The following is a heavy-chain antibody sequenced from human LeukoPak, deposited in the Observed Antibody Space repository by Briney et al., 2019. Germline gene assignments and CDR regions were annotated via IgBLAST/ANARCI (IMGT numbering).Heavy chain of an antibody. CDR1: GITFSSYA. CDR2: ISGSGGTT. CDR3: ARTPWIQQWSFFDY. D-gene: IGHD5-18*01. J-gene: IGHJ4*02. V-gene: IGHV3-23*01. Sequence: GGSLRLSCAASGITFSSYAMRLVRQAPGKGVGWVSAISGSGGTTYYADSVKGRFTISRDNPKNTLYLQMNSLRAGDTAVYYCARTPWIQQWSFFDYWGQGTLVTVSS.